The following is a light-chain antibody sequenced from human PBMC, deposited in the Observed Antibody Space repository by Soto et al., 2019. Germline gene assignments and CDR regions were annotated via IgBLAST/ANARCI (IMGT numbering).Light chain of an antibody. Sequence: DIKMTQSPSSLSASVGDRVTISCRASQGIANYLAWYQQKPGKVPTLVIYGASTLHSGVPTRFSGSGSGTDFTLTISSLQPEDVATYYCQKHDNAPFTFGPGTKVDIK. CDR3: QKHDNAPFT. V-gene: IGKV1-27*01. CDR1: QGIANY. CDR2: GAS. J-gene: IGKJ3*01.